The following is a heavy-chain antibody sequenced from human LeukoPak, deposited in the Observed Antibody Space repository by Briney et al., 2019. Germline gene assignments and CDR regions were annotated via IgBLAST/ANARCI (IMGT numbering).Heavy chain of an antibody. CDR2: ISSSGSTI. CDR1: GFTFSSYA. V-gene: IGHV3-11*04. CDR3: ARALVVAVTAHDS. Sequence: GGSLRLSCAASGFTFSSYAMSWIRQAPGKGLEWVSYISSSGSTIYYADSVKGRFTISRDNAKNSLYLQMNSLRADDTAVYYCARALVVAVTAHDSWGQGTLVTVSS. D-gene: IGHD2-15*01. J-gene: IGHJ4*02.